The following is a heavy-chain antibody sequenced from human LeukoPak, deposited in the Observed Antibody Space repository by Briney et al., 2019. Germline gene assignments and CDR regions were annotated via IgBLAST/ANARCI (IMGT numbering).Heavy chain of an antibody. CDR3: ARHTGEGSHFQH. V-gene: IGHV5-51*01. D-gene: IGHD3-16*01. J-gene: IGHJ1*01. CDR1: GYNFTAFW. CDR2: IRPGASDP. Sequence: GESLKISCKGSGYNFTAFWVAWVRQMPGKGLEWMGLIRPGASDPRYSPSFQGQVTISADKSISTAYLQWSSLRASDTAIYYCARHTGEGSHFQHWGQGSLVTVSS.